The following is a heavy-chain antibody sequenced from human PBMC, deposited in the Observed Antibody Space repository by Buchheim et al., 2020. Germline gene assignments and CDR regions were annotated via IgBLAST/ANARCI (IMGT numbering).Heavy chain of an antibody. D-gene: IGHD2-2*01. CDR2: ISSSSSYT. CDR3: AREPKLGRVVPAAFTYGMDV. V-gene: IGHV3-11*05. Sequence: QVQLVESGGGLVKPGGSLRLSCAASGFTFSDYYMSWIRQAPGKGLEWVSYISSSSSYTNYADSVKGRFTISRDNAKNSLYLQMNSLRAEDTAVYYCAREPKLGRVVPAAFTYGMDVWGQGTT. J-gene: IGHJ6*02. CDR1: GFTFSDYY.